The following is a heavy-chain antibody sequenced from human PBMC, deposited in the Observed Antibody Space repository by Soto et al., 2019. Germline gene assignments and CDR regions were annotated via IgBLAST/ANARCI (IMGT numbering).Heavy chain of an antibody. CDR1: GFTFSSYW. V-gene: IGHV3-7*01. CDR3: ARIPLGGDDYGDMNWFDP. D-gene: IGHD4-17*01. CDR2: IKQDGSEK. J-gene: IGHJ5*02. Sequence: EVQLVESGGGLVQPGGSLRLSCAASGFTFSSYWMSWVRQAPGKGLEWVANIKQDGSEKYYVDSVKGRFTISRDNAKNSLYLQMNGLRAEDTAVYYWARIPLGGDDYGDMNWFDPWGQGTLVTVSS.